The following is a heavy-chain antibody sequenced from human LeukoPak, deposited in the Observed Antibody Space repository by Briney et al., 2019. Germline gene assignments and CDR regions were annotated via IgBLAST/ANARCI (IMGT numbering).Heavy chain of an antibody. CDR2: INHSGST. V-gene: IGHV4-34*01. CDR1: GGSFGGYY. J-gene: IGHJ5*02. Sequence: SETLSLTCAVYGGSFGGYYWSWIRQPPGKGLEWIGEINHSGSTNYNPSLKSRVTISVDTSKNQFSLKLSSVTAADTAVYYCAGVPYYGSGSYYNRNWFDPWGQGTLVTVSS. D-gene: IGHD3-10*01. CDR3: AGVPYYGSGSYYNRNWFDP.